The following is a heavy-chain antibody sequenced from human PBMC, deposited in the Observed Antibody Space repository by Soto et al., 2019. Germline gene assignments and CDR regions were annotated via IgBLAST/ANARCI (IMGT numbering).Heavy chain of an antibody. CDR1: GYTFTDYA. J-gene: IGHJ4*02. V-gene: IGHV1-3*01. CDR2: MNAGVGNT. CDR3: SRDTGYPFGSLNY. D-gene: IGHD5-18*01. Sequence: HVELVQSGADVKKPGASVTISCKASGYTFTDYALHWVRPAPGQRLEWMGWMNAGVGNTLYSQKFQGRITITRDTSASTAYMELNSLKSDYTAIYYCSRDTGYPFGSLNYWGRGTLVTVSS.